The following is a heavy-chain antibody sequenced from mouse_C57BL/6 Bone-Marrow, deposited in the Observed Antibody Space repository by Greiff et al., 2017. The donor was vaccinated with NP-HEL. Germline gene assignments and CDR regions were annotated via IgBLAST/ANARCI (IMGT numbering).Heavy chain of an antibody. CDR3: ARHGYGNYDY. CDR2: ISSGGSYT. D-gene: IGHD2-10*02. Sequence: EVQLLESGGDLVKPGGSLKLSCAASGFTFSSYGMSWVRQTPDKRLEWVATISSGGSYTYYPDSVKGRFTISRDNAKNTLYLQMSSLKSEDTAMYYCARHGYGNYDYWGQGTTLTVSS. V-gene: IGHV5-6*01. J-gene: IGHJ2*01. CDR1: GFTFSSYG.